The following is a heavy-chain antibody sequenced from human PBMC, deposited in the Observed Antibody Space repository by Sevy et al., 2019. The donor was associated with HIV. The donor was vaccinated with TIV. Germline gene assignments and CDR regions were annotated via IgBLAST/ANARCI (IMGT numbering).Heavy chain of an antibody. J-gene: IGHJ4*02. CDR1: GFTFSSYA. Sequence: GGSLRLSCAASGFTFSSYAMHWVRQAPGKGLEWVAVIPYDGTNKYYADSVKGRFTISRDNSKNTLFLQMNSLRAQDTAVYYCASSSGDDPNFDYWGQGTLVTVSS. CDR3: ASSSGDDPNFDY. V-gene: IGHV3-30-3*01. D-gene: IGHD7-27*01. CDR2: IPYDGTNK.